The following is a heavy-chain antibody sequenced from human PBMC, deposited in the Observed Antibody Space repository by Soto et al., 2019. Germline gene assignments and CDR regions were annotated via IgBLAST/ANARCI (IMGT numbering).Heavy chain of an antibody. Sequence: GGSLRLSCAASGFTFSSYGMHWFRQAPGKGLEWVAVIWYDGSNKYYADSVKGRFTISRDNSKNTLYLQMNSLRAEDTAVYYCARGRYYDILTGYYPDYWGQGTLVTVSS. D-gene: IGHD3-9*01. CDR2: IWYDGSNK. CDR3: ARGRYYDILTGYYPDY. V-gene: IGHV3-33*01. J-gene: IGHJ4*02. CDR1: GFTFSSYG.